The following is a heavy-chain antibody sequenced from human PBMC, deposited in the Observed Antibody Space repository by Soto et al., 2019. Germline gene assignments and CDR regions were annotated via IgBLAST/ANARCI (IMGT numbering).Heavy chain of an antibody. V-gene: IGHV3-23*01. CDR3: ANFKGKTDYYYGMDV. CDR2: ISGSGGST. CDR1: GFTCSSYA. D-gene: IGHD3-10*01. Sequence: GGSLRLSCAASGFTCSSYAMSWVRQAPGKGLEWVSAISGSGGSTYYADSVKGRFTISRDNSKNTLYLQMNSLRAEDTAVYYCANFKGKTDYYYGMDVWGQGTTVTVSS. J-gene: IGHJ6*02.